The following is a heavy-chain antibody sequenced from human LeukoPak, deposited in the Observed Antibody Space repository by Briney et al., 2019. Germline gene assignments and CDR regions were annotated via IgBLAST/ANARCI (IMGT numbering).Heavy chain of an antibody. D-gene: IGHD6-13*01. J-gene: IGHJ5*02. Sequence: SETLSLTCAVYGGSFSDYYWSWIRQPPGKGLEWIGYIYYSGSTNYNPSLKSRVTISVDTSKNQFSLKLSSVTAADTAVYYCARGGISSSWYARGFDPWGQGTLVTVSS. V-gene: IGHV4-59*01. CDR1: GGSFSDYY. CDR2: IYYSGST. CDR3: ARGGISSSWYARGFDP.